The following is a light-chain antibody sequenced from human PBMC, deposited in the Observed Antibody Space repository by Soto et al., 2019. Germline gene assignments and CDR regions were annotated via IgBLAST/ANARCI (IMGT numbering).Light chain of an antibody. CDR3: SSYTSTNTVV. V-gene: IGLV2-14*03. J-gene: IGLJ2*01. Sequence: QSALTQPASVSGSPGQSITISCTGTSSDIGGYNFVSWYQQHPGKAPKLMFYDVTNRPSGVSNRFSGSKSGKTASLTISGLQAEDEAGYYCSSYTSTNTVVFGGGTKLTVL. CDR2: DVT. CDR1: SSDIGGYNF.